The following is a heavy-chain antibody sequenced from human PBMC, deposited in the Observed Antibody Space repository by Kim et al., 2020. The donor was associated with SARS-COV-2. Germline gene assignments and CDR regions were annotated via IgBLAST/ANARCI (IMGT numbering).Heavy chain of an antibody. CDR1: GFTFSSYG. J-gene: IGHJ4*02. V-gene: IGHV3-30*18. D-gene: IGHD3-22*01. Sequence: GGSLRLSCAASGFTFSSYGMHWVRQATGKGLEWVAVISYDGSNKYYADSVKGRFTISRDNSKNTLYLQMNSLRAEDTAVYYCAKEGHYDSSGPPWGQGTLVTVSS. CDR2: ISYDGSNK. CDR3: AKEGHYDSSGPP.